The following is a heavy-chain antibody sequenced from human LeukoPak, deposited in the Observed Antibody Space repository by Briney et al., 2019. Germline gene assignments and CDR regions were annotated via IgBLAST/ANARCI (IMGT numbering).Heavy chain of an antibody. CDR3: ARGSSSSSWAPYYFDY. CDR2: MSPNSGNT. J-gene: IGHJ4*02. CDR1: GYTFTSYD. V-gene: IGHV1-8*01. Sequence: ASVKVSCKASGYTFTSYDINWVRQATGQGLEWMGWMSPNSGNTGYAQKFQGRVTMTRNTSISTAYMELSSLRSEDTAVYYCARGSSSSSWAPYYFDYWGQGTLVTVSS. D-gene: IGHD6-13*01.